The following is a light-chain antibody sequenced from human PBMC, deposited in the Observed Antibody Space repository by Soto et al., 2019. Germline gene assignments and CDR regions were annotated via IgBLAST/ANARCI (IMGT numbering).Light chain of an antibody. V-gene: IGLV1-40*01. CDR2: GNS. J-gene: IGLJ1*01. CDR1: SSNIGAGYD. CDR3: QSYDSSRSGYV. Sequence: QSVLTQPPSVSGAPGQRVTISCTGSSSNIGAGYDVHWYQQLPGTAPKLLIYGNSNRPSGVPDRFSGSKSVTSASLAITGLQAEDEADYYCQSYDSSRSGYVFGTGTKLTVL.